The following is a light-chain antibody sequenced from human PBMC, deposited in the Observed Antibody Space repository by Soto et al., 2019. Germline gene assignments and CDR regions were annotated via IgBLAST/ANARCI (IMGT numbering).Light chain of an antibody. Sequence: QSVLTQPASVSGSPGQSITISCTGTSSDVGGYNYVSWYQQHPGNAPRLVIYEVNNRPSGVPNRFSGSKSGNTASLTISGLQAEDEADYYCSSKTSSRTPVVFGTGTKGTV. CDR2: EVN. CDR3: SSKTSSRTPVV. J-gene: IGLJ1*01. CDR1: SSDVGGYNY. V-gene: IGLV2-14*01.